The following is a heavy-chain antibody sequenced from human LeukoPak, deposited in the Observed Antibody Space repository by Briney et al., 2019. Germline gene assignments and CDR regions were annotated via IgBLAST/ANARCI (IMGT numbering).Heavy chain of an antibody. V-gene: IGHV4-4*02. Sequence: SETLSLACAVSGGSISSSNWWSWVRQPPGKGLEWIGEIYHSGSTNYNPSLKSRVTISVDKSKNQFSLKLSSVTAADTAVYYCARDTTGGFGELPSYWGQGTLVTVSS. CDR1: GGSISSSNW. CDR2: IYHSGST. J-gene: IGHJ4*02. CDR3: ARDTTGGFGELPSY. D-gene: IGHD3-10*01.